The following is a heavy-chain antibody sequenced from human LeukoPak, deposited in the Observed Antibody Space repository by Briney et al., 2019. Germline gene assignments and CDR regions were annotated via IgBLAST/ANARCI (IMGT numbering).Heavy chain of an antibody. J-gene: IGHJ4*02. Sequence: PSETLSLTCTVSGVSISSGDYYWSWIRQPPGKGLEWIGYIYYSGSTYYNPSLKSRVTISVDTSKNQFSLKLSSVTAADTAVYYCARGNDILTGSHYYFDYWGQGTLVTVSS. CDR1: GVSISSGDYY. CDR3: ARGNDILTGSHYYFDY. CDR2: IYYSGST. D-gene: IGHD3-9*01. V-gene: IGHV4-30-4*01.